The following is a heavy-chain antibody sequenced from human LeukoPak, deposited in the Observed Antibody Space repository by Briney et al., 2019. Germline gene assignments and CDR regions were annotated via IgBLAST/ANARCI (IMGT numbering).Heavy chain of an antibody. CDR2: TSSDLNVK. D-gene: IGHD3-10*01. CDR1: GLTFSSYN. CDR3: AREGYYGSGSPPSLYFDY. V-gene: IGHV3-30*03. Sequence: GGSLRLSCAVSGLTFSSYNMNWVRQAPGKGLEWVAVTSSDLNVKLYADSVKGRFTISRDNSRSTLYLQMNSLRPEDTAIYYCAREGYYGSGSPPSLYFDYWGQGTLVTVSS. J-gene: IGHJ4*02.